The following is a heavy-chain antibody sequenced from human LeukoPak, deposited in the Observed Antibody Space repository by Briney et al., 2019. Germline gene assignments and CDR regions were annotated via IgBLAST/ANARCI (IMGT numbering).Heavy chain of an antibody. V-gene: IGHV3-23*01. CDR2: MSGSGGMT. CDR1: GFTFSSFA. J-gene: IGHJ4*02. D-gene: IGHD3-22*01. Sequence: PGGSLRLPCAASGFTFSSFAMSWVRQAPGEGLEWVSAMSGSGGMTYSADSVKGRFTISRDNSKDTLYLQMNSLRAEDTAIYYCAKGPFFYYDASGYNYFESWGQGTLVTVSS. CDR3: AKGPFFYYDASGYNYFES.